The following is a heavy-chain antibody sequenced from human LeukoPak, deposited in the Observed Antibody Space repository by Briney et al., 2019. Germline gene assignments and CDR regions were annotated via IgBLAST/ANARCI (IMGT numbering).Heavy chain of an antibody. CDR1: GGSFSGYY. CDR2: INHSGST. CDR3: ARSSYYGMDV. D-gene: IGHD5/OR15-5a*01. J-gene: IGHJ6*02. V-gene: IGHV4-34*01. Sequence: SETLSLTCAVYGGSFSGYYWSWIRQPPGKGLEWIGEINHSGSTNYNPSLKSRVTISVDTSKNQFSLKLSSVTAADTAVYYCARSSYYGMDVWDQGTTVTVSS.